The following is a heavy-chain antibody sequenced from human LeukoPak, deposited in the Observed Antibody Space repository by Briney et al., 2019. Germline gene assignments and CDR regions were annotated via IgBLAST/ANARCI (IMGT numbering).Heavy chain of an antibody. J-gene: IGHJ4*02. CDR1: GFTFSSYE. Sequence: GGSLRLSCAASGFTFSSYEMNWVRQAPGKGLEWVSYISSSGSTIYYADSVKGRFTISRDNAKNSLYLQMNSLRADDTAVYYCARDRDWNFDYWGQGTLVTVSP. CDR2: ISSSGSTI. CDR3: ARDRDWNFDY. D-gene: IGHD3/OR15-3a*01. V-gene: IGHV3-48*03.